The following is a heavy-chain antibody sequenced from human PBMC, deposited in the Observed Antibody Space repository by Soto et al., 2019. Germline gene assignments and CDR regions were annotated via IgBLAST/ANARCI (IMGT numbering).Heavy chain of an antibody. CDR2: IIPIFGTA. CDR1: GGTFSSYA. V-gene: IGHV1-69*01. Sequence: QVQLVQSGAEVKKPGSSVKVSCKASGGTFSSYAISWVRQAPGQGLEWMGGIIPIFGTANYAQKFQGRVTITADESTSTAYMELSSLISEDTAVYYCARGYGMATMYYFDYWGQGTLVTVSS. CDR3: ARGYGMATMYYFDY. D-gene: IGHD5-12*01. J-gene: IGHJ4*02.